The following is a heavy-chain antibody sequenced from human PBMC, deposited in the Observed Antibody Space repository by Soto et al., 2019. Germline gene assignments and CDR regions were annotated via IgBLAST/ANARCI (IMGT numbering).Heavy chain of an antibody. CDR3: VTTGHCSGTRCYEFRDYYYGMDV. Sequence: GGSLRLSCSASGFTFSNYALHWARQAPGKGLAYVSSISSNGGFTYYSDSVKGRFTISRDNSKNTLSLQMTSLRPEDTAVYYCVTTGHCSGTRCYEFRDYYYGMDVWGQGATVTVSS. J-gene: IGHJ6*02. CDR1: GFTFSNYA. CDR2: ISSNGGFT. D-gene: IGHD2-2*01. V-gene: IGHV3-64D*06.